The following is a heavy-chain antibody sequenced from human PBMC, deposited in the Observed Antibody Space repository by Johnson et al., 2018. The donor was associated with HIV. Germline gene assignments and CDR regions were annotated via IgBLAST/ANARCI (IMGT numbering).Heavy chain of an antibody. D-gene: IGHD3-22*01. CDR3: ARVRTGDSSGYHDAFDI. J-gene: IGHJ3*02. Sequence: QVQLVESGGGLVKPGGSLRLSCAASGFTFSDYYMSWIRQAPGKGMEWISYISPSGTTVYYADSVKGRFTISRDNAKKSLYLQMNSLKAEDTALYYCARVRTGDSSGYHDAFDIWGQGTMVTVSS. V-gene: IGHV3-11*01. CDR2: ISPSGTTV. CDR1: GFTFSDYY.